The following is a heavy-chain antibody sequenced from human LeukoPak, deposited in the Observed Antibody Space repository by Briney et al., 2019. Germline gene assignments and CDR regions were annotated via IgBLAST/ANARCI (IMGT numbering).Heavy chain of an antibody. CDR1: GGSISGHF. Sequence: SETLSLTCTVSGGSISGHFWSWIRQPPGKGLEWIGFIYYSGTTKYNPSLKSRVTISADTSKNQFSLKLSSVTAADTAVYYCARQADDSSSSLVYFDYWGQGTLVTVSS. CDR2: IYYSGTT. V-gene: IGHV4-59*08. D-gene: IGHD6-6*01. CDR3: ARQADDSSSSLVYFDY. J-gene: IGHJ4*02.